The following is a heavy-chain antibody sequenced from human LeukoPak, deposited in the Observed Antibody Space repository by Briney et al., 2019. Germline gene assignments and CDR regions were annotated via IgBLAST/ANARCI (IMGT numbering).Heavy chain of an antibody. Sequence: PSETLSLTCTVSGGSISSSSYYWGWIRQPPGKGLEWIGSIYYSGSTYYNRSLKSRVTISVDTSKNQFSLKLSSVTAADTAVYYCASRSYSGGPMGFDPWGQGTLVTVSS. J-gene: IGHJ5*02. CDR3: ASRSYSGGPMGFDP. CDR1: GGSISSSSYY. CDR2: IYYSGST. D-gene: IGHD1-26*01. V-gene: IGHV4-39*07.